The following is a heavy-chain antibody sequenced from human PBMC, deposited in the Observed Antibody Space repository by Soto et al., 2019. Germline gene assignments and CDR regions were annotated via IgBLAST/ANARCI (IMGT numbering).Heavy chain of an antibody. CDR2: IHYSGST. D-gene: IGHD6-13*01. CDR3: AKVGRIAAAGTWFDP. V-gene: IGHV4-59*01. Sequence: SETLSLTCTVSAGSISGYYWSWIRQPPGKELELIAYIHYSGSTYYNPSLKSRVTISLDTSKNQFSLKLSSVNAADTAVYYCAKVGRIAAAGTWFDPWGQGTLVTVSS. J-gene: IGHJ5*02. CDR1: AGSISGYY.